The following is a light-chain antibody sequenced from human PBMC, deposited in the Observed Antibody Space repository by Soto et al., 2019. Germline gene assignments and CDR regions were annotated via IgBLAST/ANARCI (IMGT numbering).Light chain of an antibody. V-gene: IGKV1-33*01. Sequence: DIQMTQSPSTLSASVGDRVTITCRASQSISSYLNWYQQKPGKAPKLLIYAASSLQSGVPSRFRGSGSGTDFTFTISRLQPEDIATYYCQQYENLPTVGQGTRLEIK. J-gene: IGKJ5*01. CDR2: AAS. CDR3: QQYENLPT. CDR1: QSISSY.